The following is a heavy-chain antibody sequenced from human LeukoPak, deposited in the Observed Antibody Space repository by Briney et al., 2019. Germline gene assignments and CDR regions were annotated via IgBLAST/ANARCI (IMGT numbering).Heavy chain of an antibody. CDR1: GGSISSYY. CDR3: AKDLLKIVVVVAATDYYYGMDV. CDR2: ISGSGGST. V-gene: IGHV3-23*01. Sequence: QSSETLSLTCTVSGGSISSYYWSWVRQAPGKGLEWVSAISGSGGSTYYADSVKGRFTISRDNSKNTLYLQMNSLRAEDTAVYYCAKDLLKIVVVVAATDYYYGMDVWGQGTTVTVSS. J-gene: IGHJ6*02. D-gene: IGHD2-15*01.